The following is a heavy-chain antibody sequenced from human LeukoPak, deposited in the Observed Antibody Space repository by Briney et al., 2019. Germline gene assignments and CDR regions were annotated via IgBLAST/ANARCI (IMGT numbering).Heavy chain of an antibody. CDR2: IYYSGST. Sequence: SETLSLTCTVSGGSISSYYWSWIRQPPGKGLEWIGYIYYSGSTNYNPSLKSRVTISVDTSKNQFSLKLSSVTAADTVVYYCARDFYHDFWSGYSSRGYYYYMDVWGKGTTVTVSS. V-gene: IGHV4-59*01. CDR3: ARDFYHDFWSGYSSRGYYYYMDV. CDR1: GGSISSYY. J-gene: IGHJ6*03. D-gene: IGHD3-3*01.